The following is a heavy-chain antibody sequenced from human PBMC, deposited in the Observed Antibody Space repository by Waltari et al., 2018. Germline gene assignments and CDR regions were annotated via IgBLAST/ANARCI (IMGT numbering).Heavy chain of an antibody. CDR1: GFIFNNYA. J-gene: IGHJ4*02. Sequence: EVQVLESGGGLVQPGGSLRLTCTASGFIFNNYAINWVRQAPGKGRDVVSGINVYGDKTYYADSVRGRFTLSRDNSRNTLSLQMNSLRAEDTAVYYCARALTTPNDYWGQGTLVTVSS. D-gene: IGHD4-17*01. CDR3: ARALTTPNDY. CDR2: INVYGDKT. V-gene: IGHV3-23*01.